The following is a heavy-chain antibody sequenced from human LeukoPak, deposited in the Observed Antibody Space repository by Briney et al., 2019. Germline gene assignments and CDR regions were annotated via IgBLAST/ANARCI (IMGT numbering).Heavy chain of an antibody. CDR2: IIHIFGTA. D-gene: IGHD3-3*01. CDR1: GGTFSSYA. V-gene: IGHV1-69*13. J-gene: IGHJ4*02. Sequence: ASVKVSCKASGGTFSSYAISWVRQAPGQGLEWMGGIIHIFGTANYAQKFQGRVTITADESTSTAYMELSSLRSEDTAVYYCARSLGFSPPFDYWGQGTLVTVSS. CDR3: ARSLGFSPPFDY.